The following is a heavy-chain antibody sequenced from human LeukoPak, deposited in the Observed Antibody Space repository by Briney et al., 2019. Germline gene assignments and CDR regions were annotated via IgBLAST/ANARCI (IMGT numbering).Heavy chain of an antibody. D-gene: IGHD3-10*01. Sequence: GGSLRLSCAASGFTFSSYGMHWVRQGPGKGLEWVTFTWYDGTDKNYADSVKGRFTISRDNSKNTLYLQMNSLRAEDTAVYYCARSGSTYYYGMDVWGQGTTVTVSS. CDR1: GFTFSSYG. CDR3: ARSGSTYYYGMDV. CDR2: TWYDGTDK. J-gene: IGHJ6*02. V-gene: IGHV3-33*01.